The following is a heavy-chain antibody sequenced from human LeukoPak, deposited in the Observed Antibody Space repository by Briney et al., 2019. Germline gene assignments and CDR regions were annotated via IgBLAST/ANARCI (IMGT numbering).Heavy chain of an antibody. CDR1: GYTLTELS. CDR3: ATALTWELPPNDAFDI. Sequence: ASVKVSCKVSGYTLTELSMHWVRQAPGRGLEWMGGFDPEGGETIYAQKFQGRVTMTEDTSTDTAYMELSSLRSEDTAVYYCATALTWELPPNDAFDIWGQGTMVTVSS. CDR2: FDPEGGET. D-gene: IGHD1-26*01. V-gene: IGHV1-24*01. J-gene: IGHJ3*02.